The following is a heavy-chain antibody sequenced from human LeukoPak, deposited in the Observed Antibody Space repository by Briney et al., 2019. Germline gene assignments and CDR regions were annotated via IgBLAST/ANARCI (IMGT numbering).Heavy chain of an antibody. CDR1: RFTFSSYS. J-gene: IGHJ6*02. Sequence: GGSLRLSCAASRFTFSSYSMNWVRQAPGKGLEWVSSISSSSSYIYYADSVKGRFTISRDNAKNSLYLQMNSLRAEDTAVYYCAREGVVPAAMGYYYYGMDVWGQGTTVTVSS. V-gene: IGHV3-21*01. CDR3: AREGVVPAAMGYYYYGMDV. CDR2: ISSSSSYI. D-gene: IGHD2-2*01.